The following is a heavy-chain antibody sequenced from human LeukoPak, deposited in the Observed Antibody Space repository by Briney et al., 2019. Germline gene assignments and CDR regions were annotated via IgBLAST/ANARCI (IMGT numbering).Heavy chain of an antibody. CDR2: IYTSGST. V-gene: IGHV4-4*07. D-gene: IGHD3-22*01. J-gene: IGHJ5*02. CDR1: GGSISSYY. CDR3: ARNYYDSSGYRGDWFDP. Sequence: SETLSLTCTVSGGSISSYYWSWIRQPAGKGLEWIGRIYTSGSTNYNPSLKSRVTMSVDTSKNQFSLKLSSVTAADTAVYYCARNYYDSSGYRGDWFDPWGQGTLVTVSS.